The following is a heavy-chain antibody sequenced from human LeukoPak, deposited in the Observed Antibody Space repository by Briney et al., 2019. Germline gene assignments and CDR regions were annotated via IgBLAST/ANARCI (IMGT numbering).Heavy chain of an antibody. CDR2: ISSDGGST. CDR3: ERVGWTYGCCDY. V-gene: IGHV3-74*01. J-gene: IGHJ4*02. CDR1: GFTFSSYW. D-gene: IGHD4-17*01. Sequence: GGSLRLSCAASGFTFSSYWMHWVRQAPGKGLVWVSGISSDGGSTSYADSVKGRFTISRDNAKNTLYLQMNSLRAEDTAVCYCERVGWTYGCCDYWGQRTLVTVSS.